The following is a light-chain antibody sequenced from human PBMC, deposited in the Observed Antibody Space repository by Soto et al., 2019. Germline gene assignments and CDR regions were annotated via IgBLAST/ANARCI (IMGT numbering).Light chain of an antibody. J-gene: IGKJ1*01. CDR1: QTIRSY. CDR3: QQSYSPPPT. V-gene: IGKV1-39*01. Sequence: DIQMTQSPSSLSASVGDRVIITCRASQTIRSYLNWYQQKPGKAPKLLIYAASTLQSGVPSRFSGGGSGTDFTLTISSIQPEDFANYYCQQSYSPPPTFGQGTKVDIK. CDR2: AAS.